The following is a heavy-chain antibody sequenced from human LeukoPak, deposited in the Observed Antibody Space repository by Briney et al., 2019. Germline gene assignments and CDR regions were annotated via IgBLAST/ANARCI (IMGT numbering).Heavy chain of an antibody. CDR3: ARRSAARDAFDI. CDR1: GFTFDDYG. J-gene: IGHJ3*02. Sequence: RSGGSLRLSCAASGFTFDDYGMSWVRQAPGKGLEWVSGINWNGGSTGYADSVKGRFTISRDNAKNTLYLQMNSLGAEDTAVYYCARRSAARDAFDIWGQGTMVTVSS. D-gene: IGHD6-6*01. V-gene: IGHV3-20*04. CDR2: INWNGGST.